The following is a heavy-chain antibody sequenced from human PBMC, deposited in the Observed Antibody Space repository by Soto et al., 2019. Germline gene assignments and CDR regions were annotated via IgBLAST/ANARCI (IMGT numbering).Heavy chain of an antibody. Sequence: EVQLVESGGGLVQPGGSLRLSCAASGFTVSSNYMSWVRQAPGKGLEWVSVIYSGGSTYYADSVKGRFDISRHNSKNTLYLQMNSLRAEDTAVYYCARPYGDYVSGYFDLWGRGTLVTVSS. V-gene: IGHV3-53*04. CDR2: IYSGGST. J-gene: IGHJ2*01. CDR1: GFTVSSNY. D-gene: IGHD4-17*01. CDR3: ARPYGDYVSGYFDL.